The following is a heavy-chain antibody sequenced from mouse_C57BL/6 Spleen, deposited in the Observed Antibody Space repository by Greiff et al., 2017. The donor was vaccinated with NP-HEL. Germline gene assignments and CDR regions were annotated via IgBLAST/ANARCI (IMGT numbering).Heavy chain of an antibody. D-gene: IGHD2-2*01. CDR1: GYSFTSYY. Sequence: VQLQQSGPELVKPGASVKISCKASGYSFTSYYIHWVKQRPGQGLEWIGWIYPGSGNTKYNEKFKGKATLTADTSSSTAYMQLSSLTSEDSAVYYCARSTMVPYFDYWGQGTTLTVSS. J-gene: IGHJ2*01. V-gene: IGHV1-66*01. CDR2: IYPGSGNT. CDR3: ARSTMVPYFDY.